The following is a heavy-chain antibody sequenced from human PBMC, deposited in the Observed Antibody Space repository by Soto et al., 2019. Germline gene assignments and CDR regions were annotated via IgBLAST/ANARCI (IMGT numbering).Heavy chain of an antibody. CDR3: ARGGNGIFGVDYVGYYYGMDV. J-gene: IGHJ6*02. CDR2: IIPIFGTA. CDR1: GGTFSSYA. Sequence: SVKVSCKASGGTFSSYAISWVRQAPGQGLEWMGGIIPIFGTANYAQKFQGRVTITADESTSTAYMELSSLRSEDTAVYYCARGGNGIFGVDYVGYYYGMDVWGQGTTVTVSS. V-gene: IGHV1-69*13. D-gene: IGHD3-3*01.